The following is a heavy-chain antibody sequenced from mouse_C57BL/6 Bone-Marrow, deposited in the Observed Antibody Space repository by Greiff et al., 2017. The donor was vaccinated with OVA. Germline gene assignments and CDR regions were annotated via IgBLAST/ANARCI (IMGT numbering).Heavy chain of an antibody. CDR3: ARGTETY. Sequence: VQLQQSGPGLVKPSQSLSLTCSVPGYSITSGYYWNWIRQFPGNKLEWMGYISYDGSNNYNPSLKNRISITRDTSKNQFFLKLNSVTTEDTATYYCARGTETYWGQGTLVTVSA. J-gene: IGHJ3*01. CDR1: GYSITSGYY. CDR2: ISYDGSN. D-gene: IGHD3-3*01. V-gene: IGHV3-6*01.